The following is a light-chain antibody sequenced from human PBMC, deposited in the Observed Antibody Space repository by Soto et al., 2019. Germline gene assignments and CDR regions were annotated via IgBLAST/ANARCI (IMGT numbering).Light chain of an antibody. CDR3: SSYTTSSTHWV. CDR2: EVS. Sequence: QSVLTQPASVSGSPAQSITISCTGTSSDVGGYNYVSWYQQHPGKAPKLMIYEVSNRPSGVSNRFSGSKSGNTASLTISGLQAEDEADYYCSSYTTSSTHWVFGGGTKLTVL. J-gene: IGLJ3*02. CDR1: SSDVGGYNY. V-gene: IGLV2-14*01.